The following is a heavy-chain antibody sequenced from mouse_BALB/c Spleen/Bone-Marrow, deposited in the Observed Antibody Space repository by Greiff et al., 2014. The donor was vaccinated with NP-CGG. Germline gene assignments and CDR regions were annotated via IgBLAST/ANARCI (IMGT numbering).Heavy chain of an antibody. CDR3: ARFYYYGSSYYFDY. V-gene: IGHV1-9*01. CDR2: ILPGSGST. D-gene: IGHD1-1*01. Sequence: VKLVESGAELMKPGASVKISCKATGYTFSSYWIEWVKQRPGHGLEWIGEILPGSGSTNYNEKFKGKATFTADTSSNTAYMQLXNLTSXDSAVYYCARFYYYGSSYYFDYWGQGTTLTVSS. J-gene: IGHJ2*01. CDR1: GYTFSSYW.